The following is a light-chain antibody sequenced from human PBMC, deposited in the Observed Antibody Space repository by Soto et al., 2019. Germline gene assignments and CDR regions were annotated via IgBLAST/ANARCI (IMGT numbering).Light chain of an antibody. Sequence: IVLTQSPATLSLSPRKRATLSCRVSQSVSSSYVAWYQQKPGQAPRLLIYDASNRATGISARFSGSGSGTDFTLTISSLEPEDFAVYYCQQRSNWPITVGQGTRLEI. J-gene: IGKJ5*01. V-gene: IGKV3-11*01. CDR1: QSVSSSY. CDR2: DAS. CDR3: QQRSNWPIT.